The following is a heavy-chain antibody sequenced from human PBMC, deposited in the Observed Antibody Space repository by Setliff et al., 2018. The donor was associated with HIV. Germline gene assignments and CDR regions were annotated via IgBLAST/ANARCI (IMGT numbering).Heavy chain of an antibody. Sequence: ASEKVSCKASGYTFNNYGISWVRQAPGQGLEWMGWINTHSGYTNYAQNVQGRVTVTMDTSTSTAYMELRSLRSDDTAVYYCARGKTWLRFLDYWGQGTLVTVPQ. D-gene: IGHD5-12*01. J-gene: IGHJ4*02. CDR2: INTHSGYT. CDR3: ARGKTWLRFLDY. CDR1: GYTFNNYG. V-gene: IGHV1-18*01.